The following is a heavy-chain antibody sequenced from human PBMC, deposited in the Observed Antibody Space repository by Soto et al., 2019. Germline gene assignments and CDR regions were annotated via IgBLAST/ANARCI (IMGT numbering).Heavy chain of an antibody. J-gene: IGHJ4*02. CDR1: GFTFRSYA. D-gene: IGHD6-19*01. CDR2: ISGSGGST. CDR3: AKVSSGWYGALDY. V-gene: IGHV3-23*01. Sequence: PGGSLRLSCXASGFTFRSYAMSWVRQAPGKGLEWVTAISGSGGSTYYADSVKGRFTISRDNSKNTLYLQMNSLRAEDTAVYYCAKVSSGWYGALDYWGQGTLVTVSS.